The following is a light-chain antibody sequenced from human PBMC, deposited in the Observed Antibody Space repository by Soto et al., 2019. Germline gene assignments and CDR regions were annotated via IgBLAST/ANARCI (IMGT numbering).Light chain of an antibody. CDR3: QQRSNWTWT. J-gene: IGKJ1*01. V-gene: IGKV3-11*01. Sequence: IVLTQSPATLSLSPGERATLSCRASQSVSSYLAWYQQKPGQAPRLLIYDASNRATGIPARFSGSVSGTDGTLTISSLQPEDGSVYYCQQRSNWTWTFGQGTKVDIK. CDR1: QSVSSY. CDR2: DAS.